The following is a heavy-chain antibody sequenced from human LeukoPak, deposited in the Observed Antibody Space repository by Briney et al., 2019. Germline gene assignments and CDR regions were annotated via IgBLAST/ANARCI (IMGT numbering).Heavy chain of an antibody. Sequence: SETLSLTCTVSGGSISSSSYYWGWIRQPPGKGLEWIGSIYYSGSNYYNPSLKSRVTIAVDTSKNQFSLKLSSVTAADTAEYYCAGGELDIVVVVAASIRLDYWGQGTLVTVSS. CDR3: AGGELDIVVVVAASIRLDY. D-gene: IGHD2-15*01. CDR2: IYYSGSN. V-gene: IGHV4-39*07. J-gene: IGHJ4*02. CDR1: GGSISSSSYY.